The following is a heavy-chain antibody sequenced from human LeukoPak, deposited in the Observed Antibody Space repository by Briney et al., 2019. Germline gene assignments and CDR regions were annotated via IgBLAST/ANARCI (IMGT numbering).Heavy chain of an antibody. CDR3: AKDEEYYYDSSGYYYFWFDP. V-gene: IGHV3-23*01. CDR1: GFTFSSYA. Sequence: GGFLRPSCAASGFTFSSYAMSWVRQAPRKGLEWVSAFSGSGGSTFYADSVKGRFTISRDNSKNTLYLQMNSLRAEDTAVYYCAKDEEYYYDSSGYYYFWFDPWGQGTLVTVSS. CDR2: FSGSGGST. J-gene: IGHJ5*02. D-gene: IGHD3-22*01.